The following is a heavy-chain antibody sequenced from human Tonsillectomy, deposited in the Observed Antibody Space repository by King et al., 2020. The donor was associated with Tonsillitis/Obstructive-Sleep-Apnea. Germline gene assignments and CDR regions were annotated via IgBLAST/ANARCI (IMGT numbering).Heavy chain of an antibody. CDR3: AKDTGRFLTPYMDV. CDR1: GFTFDDYA. J-gene: IGHJ6*03. V-gene: IGHV3-9*01. CDR2: ITWNSGDI. D-gene: IGHD3-3*01. Sequence: EQLVQSGGALVQPGRSLRLSCAASGFTFDDYAMHWVRHAPGKGLEWVSGITWNSGDIGYADSVKGRFTISRDNAKNSLYLQMNSLRAEDTALYYCAKDTGRFLTPYMDVWGKGTTVTVSS.